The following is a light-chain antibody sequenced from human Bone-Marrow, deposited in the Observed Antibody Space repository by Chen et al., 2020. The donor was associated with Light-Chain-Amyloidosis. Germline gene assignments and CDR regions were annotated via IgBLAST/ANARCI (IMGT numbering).Light chain of an antibody. V-gene: IGLV2-23*01. CDR1: SSDLGTYNL. J-gene: IGLJ3*02. CDR3: CSYAGRGKM. CDR2: EGK. Sequence: SALNQPASVSGSPGQSITIPSPGNSSDLGTYNLVSWYQHHPGKSPKRIIYEGKKRTSGVSNRFSGSRSGYTASLTIHGLQAEDEADYYCCSYAGRGKMFGGGTKLTVL.